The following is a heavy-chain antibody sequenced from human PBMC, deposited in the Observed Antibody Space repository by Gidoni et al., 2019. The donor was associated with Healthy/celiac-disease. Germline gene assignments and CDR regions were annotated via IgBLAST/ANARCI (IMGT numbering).Heavy chain of an antibody. V-gene: IGHV1-69*01. Sequence: QVQLVQSGAGVKKPGSSVKVSCKASGGTFSSYAISWVRQAPGQGLEWMGGIIPIFGTANYAQKFQGRVTITADESTSTAYMELSSLRSEDTAVYYCARGLVVVVAAADGAYYYYGMDVWGQGTTVTVSS. CDR1: GGTFSSYA. CDR2: IIPIFGTA. CDR3: ARGLVVVVAAADGAYYYYGMDV. J-gene: IGHJ6*02. D-gene: IGHD2-15*01.